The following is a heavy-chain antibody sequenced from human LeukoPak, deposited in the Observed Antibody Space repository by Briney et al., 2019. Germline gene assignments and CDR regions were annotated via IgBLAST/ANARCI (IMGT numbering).Heavy chain of an antibody. CDR1: GYTFTSYG. J-gene: IGHJ5*02. CDR2: ISAYNGNT. D-gene: IGHD3-3*01. CDR3: ARDPKADWEWTEEDWFDP. Sequence: GASVKVSCKASGYTFTSYGISWVRQAPGQGLEWMGWISAYNGNTNYAQKLQGRVTMTTDTSTSTAYMELRSLRSDDTAVYYCARDPKADWEWTEEDWFDPWGQGTLVTVSS. V-gene: IGHV1-18*01.